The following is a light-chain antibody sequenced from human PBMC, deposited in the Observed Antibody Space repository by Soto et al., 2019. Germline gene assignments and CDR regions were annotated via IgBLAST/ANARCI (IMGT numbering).Light chain of an antibody. Sequence: QSVLTQPRSVSGSPGQSVTISCTGTSSDVGGYNYVSWYQQHPGKAPKLMIYDVNKRPSGVPDRFSASKSGNTASLTISGLQAEDEADYFCCSFTTTSTHVFGTGTKVTVL. V-gene: IGLV2-11*01. CDR1: SSDVGGYNY. CDR3: CSFTTTSTHV. J-gene: IGLJ1*01. CDR2: DVN.